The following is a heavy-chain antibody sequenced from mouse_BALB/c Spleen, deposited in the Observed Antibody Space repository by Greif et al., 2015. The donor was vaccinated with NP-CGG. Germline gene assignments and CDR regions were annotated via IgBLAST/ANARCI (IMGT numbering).Heavy chain of an antibody. CDR1: GFNIKDTY. V-gene: IGHV14-3*02. D-gene: IGHD1-1*02. Sequence: EVKLMESGAELVKPGASVKLSCTASGFNIKDTYMHWVKQRPEQSLEWIGRIDPANGNTEYDPKFQGKATITADTSSNTAYLQLSSLTSEDTAVHYCAREGGYAMDYWGQGTSVTVSS. J-gene: IGHJ4*01. CDR3: AREGGYAMDY. CDR2: IDPANGNT.